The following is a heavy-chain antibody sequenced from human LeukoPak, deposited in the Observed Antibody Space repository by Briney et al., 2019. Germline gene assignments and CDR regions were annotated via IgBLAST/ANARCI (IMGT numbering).Heavy chain of an antibody. D-gene: IGHD2-21*01. V-gene: IGHV3-48*01. CDR3: ARRRGRFLTYCGTECYSGYDQ. CDR1: GFTFSSYS. CDR2: ISSSGTTI. J-gene: IGHJ4*02. Sequence: GGSLRLSCAASGFTFSSYSMNWVRQAPGKGLEWISYISSSGTTIYYADSVQGRFIISRDNARNSLYLQMNSLRAEDTAVYYCARRRGRFLTYCGTECYSGYDQWGQGTLVAVAS.